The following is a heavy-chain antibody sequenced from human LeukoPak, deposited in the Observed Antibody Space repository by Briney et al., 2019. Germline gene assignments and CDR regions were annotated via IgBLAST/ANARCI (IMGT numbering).Heavy chain of an antibody. CDR1: GYTLTELS. J-gene: IGHJ3*02. CDR3: ATAGIQLWLRSGDAFDI. V-gene: IGHV1-24*01. D-gene: IGHD5-18*01. CDR2: FDPEDGET. Sequence: ASVKVSCKVSGYTLTELSMHWVRQAPGKGLEWMGGFDPEDGETIYAQKFQGRVTMTEDTPTDTAYMELSSLRSEDTAVYYRATAGIQLWLRSGDAFDIWGQGTMVTVSS.